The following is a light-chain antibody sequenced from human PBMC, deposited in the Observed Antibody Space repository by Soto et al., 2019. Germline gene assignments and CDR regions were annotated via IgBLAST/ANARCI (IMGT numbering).Light chain of an antibody. V-gene: IGKV1-27*01. CDR1: QAISNY. J-gene: IGKJ5*01. CDR3: QQYTSYSIP. Sequence: DIEVTQSQTSLSASLGDRVTITCRASQAISNYLAWYQQKAGRVPELLIYATSTLQSGVPSRFSGSGSGTEFTLTISSLQPDDFATYYCQQYTSYSIPFGQVTRLEIK. CDR2: ATS.